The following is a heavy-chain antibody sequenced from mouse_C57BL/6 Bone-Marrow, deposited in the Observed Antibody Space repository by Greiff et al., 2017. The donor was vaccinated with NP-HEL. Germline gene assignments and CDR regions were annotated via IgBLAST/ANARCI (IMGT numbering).Heavy chain of an antibody. CDR3: ARGFHKIDYYGRWDFEV. J-gene: IGHJ1*03. Sequence: QVQLKESGAELVKPGASVKISCKASGYAFSSYWMNWVKQRPGKGLEWIGQIYPGAGDTNYNGKFTGKATLTADKSSSTAYMELSSLTCEDSAFYFCARGFHKIDYYGRWDFEVWGTGTTVTVA. D-gene: IGHD1-1*01. CDR1: GYAFSSYW. V-gene: IGHV1-80*01. CDR2: IYPGAGDT.